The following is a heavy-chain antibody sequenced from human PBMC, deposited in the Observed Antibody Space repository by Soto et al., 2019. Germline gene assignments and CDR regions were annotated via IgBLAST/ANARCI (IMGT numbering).Heavy chain of an antibody. Sequence: GGSLRLSCAASGFTFNSYGMHWVRQAPGKGLEWVAVIRYDGSNKYYADSVKGRFTISRDNSKNTLYLQMNSLRAEDTAVYYCARDGWFGELGQDYWGQGTLVTVSS. CDR1: GFTFNSYG. D-gene: IGHD3-10*01. J-gene: IGHJ4*02. CDR2: IRYDGSNK. CDR3: ARDGWFGELGQDY. V-gene: IGHV3-33*01.